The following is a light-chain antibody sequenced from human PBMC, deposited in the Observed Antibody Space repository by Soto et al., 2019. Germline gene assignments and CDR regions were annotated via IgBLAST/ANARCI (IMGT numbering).Light chain of an antibody. CDR3: EQYGSSPRT. V-gene: IGKV3-20*01. Sequence: IVLTQSPGTLSLSPGERATLFCRASQSVTSNYFAWYQQKPGQAPRLLIYGISDRATGIPDRFSGSGFGTDFTLTISRLEPEDFAVYYCEQYGSSPRTFGQGTKVEIK. CDR2: GIS. CDR1: QSVTSNY. J-gene: IGKJ1*01.